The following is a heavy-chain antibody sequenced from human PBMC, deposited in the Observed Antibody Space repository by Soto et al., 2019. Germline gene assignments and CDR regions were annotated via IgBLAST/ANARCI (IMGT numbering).Heavy chain of an antibody. D-gene: IGHD2-15*01. CDR3: ARDRGGPPLRYYYGMDG. CDR2: IWYDGSNK. CDR1: GFTFSSYG. V-gene: IGHV3-33*01. J-gene: IGHJ6*02. Sequence: QVQVVESGGGVVQPGRSLRLSCAASGFTFSSYGMHWVRQAPGKGLEWVAVIWYDGSNKYYADSVKGRSTISRDNSKNSPYLQLNSLRAEDTAVYYCARDRGGPPLRYYYGMDGWGQGTTVTVSS.